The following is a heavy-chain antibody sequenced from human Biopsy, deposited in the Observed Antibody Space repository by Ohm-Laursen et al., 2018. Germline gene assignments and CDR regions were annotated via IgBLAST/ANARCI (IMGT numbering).Heavy chain of an antibody. J-gene: IGHJ2*01. CDR3: ARGLSSGWYGYFDV. D-gene: IGHD6-19*01. CDR2: IWYDGTNE. Sequence: SLRLSCAASGFTFGRYAMHWVRQAPGKGLEWISLIWYDGTNEDYADSVKGRFTISRDNSKNTLYLQINTLTLEDTAFYYCARGLSSGWYGYFDVWGRGTLVTVSS. V-gene: IGHV3-33*04. CDR1: GFTFGRYA.